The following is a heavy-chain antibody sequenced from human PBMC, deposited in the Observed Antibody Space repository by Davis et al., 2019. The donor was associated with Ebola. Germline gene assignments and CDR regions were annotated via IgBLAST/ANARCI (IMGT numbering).Heavy chain of an antibody. CDR2: IYYSGST. V-gene: IGHV4-39*01. D-gene: IGHD3-22*01. Sequence: PSETLSLTCTVSGGSISSSSYYWGWIRQPPGKGLEWIGSIYYSGSTYYNPSLKSRVTISVDTSKNQFSLKLSSVTAADTAVYYCARLRGGGGYRRAFDIWGQGTMVTVSS. J-gene: IGHJ3*02. CDR1: GGSISSSSYY. CDR3: ARLRGGGGYRRAFDI.